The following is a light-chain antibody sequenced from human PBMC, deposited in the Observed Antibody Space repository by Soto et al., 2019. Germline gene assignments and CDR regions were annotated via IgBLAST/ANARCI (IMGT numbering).Light chain of an antibody. CDR3: AAWDDSLSGVV. CDR2: RND. J-gene: IGLJ2*01. CDR1: SSNIGTNY. Sequence: QSVLTQPPSASATPGQRVTISCSGSSSNIGTNYVYWYQHLPGTAPKLLICRNDQRPSGVPDRFSGSMSGTAASLAIGGLRSEDEADYYCAAWDDSLSGVVFGGGTKVTVL. V-gene: IGLV1-47*01.